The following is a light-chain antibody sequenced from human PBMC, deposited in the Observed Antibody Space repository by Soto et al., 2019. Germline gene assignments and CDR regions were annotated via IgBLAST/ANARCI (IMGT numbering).Light chain of an antibody. CDR3: QKGNHCPLT. CDR2: SAS. Sequence: EIVMTQSPATLSVSPGERATLSCRASQSISTELSWYQQKPGQPPRLLIYSASTRATGVPARFTGSGSGSEFTLTISGLQSEDFAVYDCQKGNHCPLTFGQGTRLAI. J-gene: IGKJ2*01. V-gene: IGKV3-15*01. CDR1: QSISTE.